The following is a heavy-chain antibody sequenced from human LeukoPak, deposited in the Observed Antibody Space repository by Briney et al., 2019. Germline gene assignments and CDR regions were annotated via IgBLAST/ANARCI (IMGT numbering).Heavy chain of an antibody. CDR2: IRYDGSNK. CDR1: GFTFSSYG. Sequence: GGSLRLSCAASGFTFSSYGMHWVRQAPGKGLEWVAFIRYDGSNKYYADSVKGRFTISRDNAKNSLYLQMNSLRAEDTAVYYCAREGVREFDYWGQGTLVTVSS. D-gene: IGHD3-10*01. V-gene: IGHV3-30*02. CDR3: AREGVREFDY. J-gene: IGHJ4*02.